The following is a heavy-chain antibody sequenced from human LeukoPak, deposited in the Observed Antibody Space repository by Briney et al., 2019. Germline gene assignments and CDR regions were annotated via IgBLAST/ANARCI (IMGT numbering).Heavy chain of an antibody. CDR3: ARNPPPYGGSFDY. V-gene: IGHV4-38-2*02. Sequence: KPSETLSLTCTVSGYSISSGYYWGWIRQPPGKGLEWIGSIYHSGSTYYNPSLKSRVTISVDTSKNQFSLKLSSVTAADTAVYYCARNPPPYGGSFDYWGQGTLVTVSS. CDR1: GYSISSGYY. D-gene: IGHD4/OR15-4a*01. CDR2: IYHSGST. J-gene: IGHJ4*02.